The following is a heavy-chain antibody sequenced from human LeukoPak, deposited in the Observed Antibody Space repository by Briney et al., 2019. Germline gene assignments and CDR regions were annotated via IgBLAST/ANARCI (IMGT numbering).Heavy chain of an antibody. Sequence: SETLSLTCTVSGGSISSTTYYWGWIRQPPGKGLEWIGSIYYSGNTYHNPSLKSRVTISVDTSKNQFSLKLNSVTAADTAVYARHASLRSPYDYWGRGTLVTVSS. CDR3: HASLRSPYDY. CDR2: IYYSGNT. V-gene: IGHV4-39*01. D-gene: IGHD3-16*01. CDR1: GGSISSTTYY. J-gene: IGHJ4*02.